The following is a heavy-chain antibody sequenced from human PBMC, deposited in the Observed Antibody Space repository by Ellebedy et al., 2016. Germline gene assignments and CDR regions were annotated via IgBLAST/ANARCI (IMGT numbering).Heavy chain of an antibody. Sequence: ASVKVSCXASGYTFTSYYMHWVRQAPGQGLEWMGWISAYNGNTNYAQKLQGRVTMTTDTSTSTAYMELRSLRSDDTAVYYCARIKIEMATILAIDYWGQGTLVTVSS. J-gene: IGHJ4*02. D-gene: IGHD5-24*01. CDR2: ISAYNGNT. V-gene: IGHV1-18*04. CDR1: GYTFTSYY. CDR3: ARIKIEMATILAIDY.